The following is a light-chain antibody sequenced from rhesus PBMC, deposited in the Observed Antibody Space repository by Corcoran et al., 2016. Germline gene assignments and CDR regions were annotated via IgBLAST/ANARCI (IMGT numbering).Light chain of an antibody. CDR3: QQFSSRSRFT. Sequence: EIVMTQFPATLSLSLGERATLSCRASQSVSSYVAWYQQKPEQAPRLLRYDESSRATGIPKRFNGSGSGTDYTLINSSLVSEDGGVYYRQQFSSRSRFTFGGGTKVEL. CDR1: QSVSSY. J-gene: IGKJ4*01. CDR2: DES. V-gene: IGKV3S9*01.